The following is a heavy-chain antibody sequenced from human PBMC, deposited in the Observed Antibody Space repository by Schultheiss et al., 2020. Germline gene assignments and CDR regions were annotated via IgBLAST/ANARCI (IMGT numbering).Heavy chain of an antibody. Sequence: GGSLILSCAASGFTVSSYAMHWVRQAPGKGLEWVAVIWYDGSNKYYADSVKGRFTISRDNSQNTLYLQMNSLRAEDTAVYYCARVGGDTKTYYYYGMDVWGQGTTVTVSS. CDR2: IWYDGSNK. J-gene: IGHJ6*02. CDR1: GFTVSSYA. V-gene: IGHV3-33*01. D-gene: IGHD2-21*02. CDR3: ARVGGDTKTYYYYGMDV.